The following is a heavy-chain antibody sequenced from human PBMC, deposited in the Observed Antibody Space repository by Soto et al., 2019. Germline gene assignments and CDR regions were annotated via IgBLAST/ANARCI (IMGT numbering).Heavy chain of an antibody. J-gene: IGHJ4*02. Sequence: EVQLLESGGGLVQPGGSLRLSCAASGFTFSSYAMSWVRQAPGKGLEWVSAISGSGGSTYYADSVKGRFTISRDNHKNTLYLQMKSLRAEDTAVYYCAKDLDIVVVQAAIKDYWGQGTLVTGSS. V-gene: IGHV3-23*01. CDR3: AKDLDIVVVQAAIKDY. D-gene: IGHD2-2*02. CDR1: GFTFSSYA. CDR2: ISGSGGST.